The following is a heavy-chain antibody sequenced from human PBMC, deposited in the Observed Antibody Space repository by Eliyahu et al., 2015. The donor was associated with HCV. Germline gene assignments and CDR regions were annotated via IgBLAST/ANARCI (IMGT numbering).Heavy chain of an antibody. D-gene: IGHD6-6*01. CDR3: ARLIAAESNWFDP. V-gene: IGHV1-18*01. CDR2: ISAYNGNT. J-gene: IGHJ5*02. Sequence: GESPGQGLEWMGWISAYNGNTNYAQKLQGRVTMTTDTSTSTAYMELRSLRSDDTAVYYCARLIAAESNWFDPWGQGTLVTVSS.